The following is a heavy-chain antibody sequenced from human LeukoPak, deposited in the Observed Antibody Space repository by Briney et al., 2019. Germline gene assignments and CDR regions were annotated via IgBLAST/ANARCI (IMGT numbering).Heavy chain of an antibody. D-gene: IGHD3-10*01. CDR2: ISPGGDST. CDR3: AKLYASENYYGEMDY. Sequence: GGSLRLSCAASGFTSSDYAMSWVRQAPGKGLEWVSAISPGGDSTYYTDSVKGRFTISRDNSKNTLYLQMNSLRAEDTAVYYCAKLYASENYYGEMDYWGQGARVTVSS. CDR1: GFTSSDYA. V-gene: IGHV3-23*01. J-gene: IGHJ4*02.